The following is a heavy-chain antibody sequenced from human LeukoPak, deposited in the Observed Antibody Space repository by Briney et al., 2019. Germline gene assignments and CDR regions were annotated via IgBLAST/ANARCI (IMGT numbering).Heavy chain of an antibody. CDR3: AKWGDYDILTGYYDPDY. D-gene: IGHD3-9*01. J-gene: IGHJ4*02. V-gene: IGHV3-30-3*02. Sequence: PGGSLRLSCAASGFTFSSYAMHWVRQAPGKGLEWVAVISYDGSNKYYADSVKGRFTISRDNSKNTLYLQLNRLRAEDTAVYYRAKWGDYDILTGYYDPDYWGQGTLVTVSS. CDR2: ISYDGSNK. CDR1: GFTFSSYA.